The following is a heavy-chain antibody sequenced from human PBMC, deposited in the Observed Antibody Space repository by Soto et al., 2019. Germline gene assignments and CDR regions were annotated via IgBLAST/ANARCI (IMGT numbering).Heavy chain of an antibody. J-gene: IGHJ4*02. V-gene: IGHV4-30-4*01. CDR3: ARIAAAGTAY. Sequence: QVQLQESGPGLVKPSQTLSLTCTVSGGSISSGDYYWSWIRQPPGKGLEWIGYIYYSGSTYYNPYLRXXVXIXXDTSKNQFSLKLSSVTAADTAVYYCARIAAAGTAYWGQGTLVTVSS. CDR2: IYYSGST. CDR1: GGSISSGDYY. D-gene: IGHD6-13*01.